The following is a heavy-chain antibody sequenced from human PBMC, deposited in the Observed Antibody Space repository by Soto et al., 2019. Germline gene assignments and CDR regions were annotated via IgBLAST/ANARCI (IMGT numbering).Heavy chain of an antibody. D-gene: IGHD3-3*01. CDR3: AKSTLTIFGVVIMSWYFDL. V-gene: IGHV3-23*01. Sequence: EVQLLESGGGLVQPGGSLRLSCAASRFTFSSYAMSWVRQAPGKGLEWVSAISGSGGSTYYADSVKGRFTISRDNSKNTLYLQMNSLRAEDTAVYYCAKSTLTIFGVVIMSWYFDLWGRGTLVTVSS. CDR1: RFTFSSYA. CDR2: ISGSGGST. J-gene: IGHJ2*01.